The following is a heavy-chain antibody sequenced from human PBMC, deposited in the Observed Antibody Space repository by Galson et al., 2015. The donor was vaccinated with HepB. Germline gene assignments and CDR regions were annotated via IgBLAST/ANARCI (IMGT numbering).Heavy chain of an antibody. J-gene: IGHJ4*02. V-gene: IGHV3-23*01. CDR3: AKDRTSSGYYDLFDY. CDR2: ISGSGGST. CDR1: GFTFSSYA. D-gene: IGHD3-22*01. Sequence: SLRLSCAASGFTFSSYAMSWVRQAPGKGLEWVSAISGSGGSTYYAGSVKGRFTISRDNSKNTLYLQMNSLRAEDTAVYYCAKDRTSSGYYDLFDYWGQGTLVTVSS.